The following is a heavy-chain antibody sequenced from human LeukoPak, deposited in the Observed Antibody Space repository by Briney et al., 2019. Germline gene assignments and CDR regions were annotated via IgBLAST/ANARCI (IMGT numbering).Heavy chain of an antibody. D-gene: IGHD6-6*01. CDR2: ISFDGGNI. V-gene: IGHV3-30-3*01. J-gene: IGHJ3*02. CDR1: GFAFSTYA. CDR3: ASFSPVQLRAAFDI. Sequence: GGSLRLSCEASGFAFSTYAIHWVRQVPGEGLEWVAVISFDGGNIYYAKSVKGRFTISRDNSKNTLYLQMTSLRIEDTAVYYCASFSPVQLRAAFDIWGQGTMVTVSS.